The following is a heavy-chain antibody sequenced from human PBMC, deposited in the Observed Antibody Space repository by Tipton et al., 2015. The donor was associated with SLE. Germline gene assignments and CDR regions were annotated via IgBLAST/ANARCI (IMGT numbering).Heavy chain of an antibody. CDR1: GFTSSYYI. V-gene: IGHV3-33*08. J-gene: IGHJ1*01. CDR2: IWNEGRNN. D-gene: IGHD3-22*01. CDR3: ARDHGDYFDSGSYYYLEYFQY. Sequence: SLRLSCAASGFTSSYYIINWVRQAPGKSLESVAVIWNEGRNNHYADSVKGRFTISRDNSKNTLYLQMNSLRAEDTAVYYCARDHGDYFDSGSYYYLEYFQYWGQGTLVTVSS.